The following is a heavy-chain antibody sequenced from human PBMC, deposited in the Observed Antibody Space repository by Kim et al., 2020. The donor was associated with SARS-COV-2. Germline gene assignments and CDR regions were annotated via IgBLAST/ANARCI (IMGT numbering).Heavy chain of an antibody. V-gene: IGHV7-4-1*02. Sequence: ASVKVSYKASGYTFTSYAMNWVRQAPGQGLEWMGWINTNTGNPTYAQGFTGRFVFSLDTSVSTAYLQISSLKAEDTAVYYCARATSGWYWEEVDYWGQGTLVTVSS. CDR2: INTNTGNP. D-gene: IGHD6-19*01. J-gene: IGHJ4*02. CDR1: GYTFTSYA. CDR3: ARATSGWYWEEVDY.